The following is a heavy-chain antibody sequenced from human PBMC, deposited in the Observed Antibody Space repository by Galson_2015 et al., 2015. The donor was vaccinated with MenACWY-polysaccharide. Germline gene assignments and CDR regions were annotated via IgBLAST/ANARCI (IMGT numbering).Heavy chain of an antibody. CDR1: GFSFSSYG. V-gene: IGHV3-30*18. J-gene: IGHJ4*02. CDR2: ISNDGSNK. CDR3: AKAAPGVNYYGSGHDY. Sequence: SLILSCAASGFSFSSYGMHWVRQVPGKGLEWVAVISNDGSNKYYADSVKGRFTISRDNSNNTLYLQMNSLRAEDTAVYYCAKAAPGVNYYGSGHDYWGQGTLVTVSS. D-gene: IGHD3-10*01.